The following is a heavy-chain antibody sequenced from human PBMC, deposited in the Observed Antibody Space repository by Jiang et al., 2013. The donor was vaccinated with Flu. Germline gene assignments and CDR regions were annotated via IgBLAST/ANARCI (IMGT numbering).Heavy chain of an antibody. CDR3: ATTTGN. D-gene: IGHD3-10*01. CDR1: GYSISSGYY. Sequence: LLKPSETLSLTCSVSGYSISSGYYWGWVRQPPGKGLEWIGSISHTGTTYYNPSLKTRLTISSDMSKNQFSLMLTSVTAADTAVYYCATTTGNWGQGTLVTVSS. J-gene: IGHJ4*02. CDR2: ISHTGTT. V-gene: IGHV4-38-2*02.